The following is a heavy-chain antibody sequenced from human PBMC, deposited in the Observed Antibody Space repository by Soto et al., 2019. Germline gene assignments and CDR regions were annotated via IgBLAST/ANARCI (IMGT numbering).Heavy chain of an antibody. V-gene: IGHV3-30*18. CDR1: GFTFRSYG. J-gene: IGHJ4*02. D-gene: IGHD3-22*01. Sequence: SGFTFRSYGMHWVRQAPGRGLEWVAVISYDGSNKYYADSVKGRFTISRDNSKNTLYLQMNSLRAEDTAVYYCAKDPTFFYYDSSGYFDYWGQGTLVTVSS. CDR3: AKDPTFFYYDSSGYFDY. CDR2: ISYDGSNK.